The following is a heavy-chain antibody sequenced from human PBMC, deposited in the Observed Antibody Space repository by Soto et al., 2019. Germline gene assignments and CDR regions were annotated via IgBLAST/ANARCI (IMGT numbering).Heavy chain of an antibody. D-gene: IGHD5-12*01. CDR1: GYTFTGYY. Sequence: ASXQVSCKASGYTFTGYYMHWVRQAPGQWLEWMGWINPNSGGTNYAQKFQGRVTMTRDTSISTAYMELSRLRSDDTAVYYCARGVVATITSGEIDVYFDYWGQGTLVTVSS. CDR2: INPNSGGT. V-gene: IGHV1-2*02. CDR3: ARGVVATITSGEIDVYFDY. J-gene: IGHJ4*02.